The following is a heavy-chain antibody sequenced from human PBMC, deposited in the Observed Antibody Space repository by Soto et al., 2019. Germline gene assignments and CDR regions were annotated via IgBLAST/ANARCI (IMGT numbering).Heavy chain of an antibody. D-gene: IGHD3-22*01. CDR1: GGTFSSYA. CDR2: IIPIFGTA. J-gene: IGHJ3*02. Sequence: QVQLVQSGAEVQKPGSSVKLSCKASGGTFSSYAISWVRQAPGQGLEWMGGIIPIFGTANYAQKFQGRVTITADESTSTAYMELSSLRSEDTAVYYCARDDYYDSSGYYVIWGQGTMVTVSS. CDR3: ARDDYYDSSGYYVI. V-gene: IGHV1-69*01.